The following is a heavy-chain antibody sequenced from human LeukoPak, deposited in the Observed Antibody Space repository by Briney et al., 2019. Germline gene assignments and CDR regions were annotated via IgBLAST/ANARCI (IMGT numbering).Heavy chain of an antibody. CDR1: GGSISSSSYY. CDR3: ARAPRPNWGWRVYYYYYMDV. CDR2: IYYSGST. V-gene: IGHV4-39*01. Sequence: SETLSLTCTVSGGSISSSSYYWGWIRQPPGKGLEWIGSIYYSGSTYYNPSLKSRVTISVDTSKNQFSLQLNSVTPEDTAVYYCARAPRPNWGWRVYYYYYMDVWGKGTTVTVSS. D-gene: IGHD7-27*01. J-gene: IGHJ6*03.